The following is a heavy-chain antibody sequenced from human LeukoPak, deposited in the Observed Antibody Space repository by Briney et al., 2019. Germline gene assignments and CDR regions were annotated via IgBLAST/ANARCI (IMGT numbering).Heavy chain of an antibody. CDR2: INHSGST. V-gene: IGHV4-34*01. J-gene: IGHJ4*02. CDR1: GGSISGYY. D-gene: IGHD6-6*01. CDR3: ASLSSIAAHSPFDY. Sequence: SETLSLTCTVSGGSISGYYWSWIRQPPGKGLEWIGEINHSGSTNYNPSLKSRVTISVDTSKNQFSLKLSSVTAADTAVYYCASLSSIAAHSPFDYWGQGTLVTVSS.